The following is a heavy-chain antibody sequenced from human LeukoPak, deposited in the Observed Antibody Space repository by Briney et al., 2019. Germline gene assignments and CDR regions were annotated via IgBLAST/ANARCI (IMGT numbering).Heavy chain of an antibody. CDR1: GYTFTSYA. D-gene: IGHD3-10*01. CDR3: ARDLGDGYGSGSYYNPGTINWFDP. CDR2: INTNTGNP. Sequence: ASVKVSCKASGYTFTSYATNWVRQAPGQGLEWIGWINTNTGNPTYAQGFTGRFVFSLDTSVSTAYLQISSLKAEDTAVYYCARDLGDGYGSGSYYNPGTINWFDPWGQGTLVTVSS. J-gene: IGHJ5*02. V-gene: IGHV7-4-1*02.